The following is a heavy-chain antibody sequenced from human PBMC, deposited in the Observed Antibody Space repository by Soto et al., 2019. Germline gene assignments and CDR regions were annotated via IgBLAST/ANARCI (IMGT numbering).Heavy chain of an antibody. CDR3: EVTAAGY. D-gene: IGHD2-21*02. CDR1: GYTFTNYD. J-gene: IGHJ4*02. V-gene: IGHV1-8*01. CDR2: VSPDHGNA. Sequence: QVQVVQSRAEVKKPGASVKVSCKTSGYTFTNYDINWVRQVPGQGLEWMGWVSPDHGNAGYAPQFQGRITMTSDTYTSTVYMELNNLSSADTAVYFCEVTAAGYWGQGTMVTVSS.